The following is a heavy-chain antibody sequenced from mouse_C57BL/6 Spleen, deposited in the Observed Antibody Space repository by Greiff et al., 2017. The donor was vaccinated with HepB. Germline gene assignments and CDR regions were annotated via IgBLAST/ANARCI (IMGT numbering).Heavy chain of an antibody. CDR2: IRLKSDNYAT. V-gene: IGHV6-3*01. CDR3: TDYYRFAY. Sequence: EVQRVESGGGLVQPGGSMKLSCVASGFTFSNYWMNWFRQSPEKGLEWVAQIRLKSDNYATHYAESVKGRFTISRDDSKSSVYLQMNNLRAEDTGIYYCTDYYRFAYWGQGTLVTVSA. CDR1: GFTFSNYW. D-gene: IGHD2-1*01. J-gene: IGHJ3*01.